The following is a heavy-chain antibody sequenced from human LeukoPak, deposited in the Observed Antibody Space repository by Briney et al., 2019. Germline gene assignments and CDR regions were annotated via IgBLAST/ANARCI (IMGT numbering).Heavy chain of an antibody. V-gene: IGHV2-5*02. J-gene: IGHJ4*02. CDR2: IYWDDDR. D-gene: IGHD3-22*01. CDR1: GFSLHTRGVG. CDR3: AHRKNYYDSSVFDN. Sequence: ESGPTLVNPTQPLTLTCTFSGFSLHTRGVGVGWIRQPPGRALEWLALIYWDDDRRYSPSLKSRLTITKDTSKNQVVLTMTNMDPVDTATYSCAHRKNYYDSSVFDNWGQGTLVTVSS.